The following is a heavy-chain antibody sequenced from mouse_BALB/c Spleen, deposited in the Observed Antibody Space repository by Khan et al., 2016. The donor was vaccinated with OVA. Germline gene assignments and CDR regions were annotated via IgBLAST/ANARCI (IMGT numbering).Heavy chain of an antibody. D-gene: IGHD1-1*01. CDR1: GYSFTGYF. J-gene: IGHJ2*01. CDR3: ARKNGSDFDY. CDR2: INPHIGET. V-gene: IGHV1-20*02. Sequence: EVELVESGPELVKPGASVKISCKASGYSFTGYFMNWVMQSHGKSLEWIGRINPHIGETFYNQKFKDKATLTVDESSRTAHMELRGLASEDSAVYYCARKNGSDFDYWGQGTTLTVSS.